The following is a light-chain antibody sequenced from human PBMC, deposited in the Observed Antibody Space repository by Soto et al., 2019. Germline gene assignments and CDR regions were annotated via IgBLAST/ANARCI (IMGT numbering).Light chain of an antibody. CDR2: GNS. Sequence: QSLLTQPPSVSGAPGQRVTISCTGSSSNIGAGYDVHWYQQLPGTAPKLLIYGNSNRPSGVPDRFSGSKSGTSASLAITGLQAEDEADYYCQSYDSSLPVFGRGTKLTVL. CDR3: QSYDSSLPV. CDR1: SSNIGAGYD. V-gene: IGLV1-40*01. J-gene: IGLJ2*01.